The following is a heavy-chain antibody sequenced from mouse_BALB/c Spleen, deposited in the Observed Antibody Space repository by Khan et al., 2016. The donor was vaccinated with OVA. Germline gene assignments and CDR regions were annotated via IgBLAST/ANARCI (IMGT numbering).Heavy chain of an antibody. CDR3: ARGGGGDRFLY. Sequence: LQQSGAELVRPGVSVKISCKGSGYKFTDFTMHWVKQSHAMSLEWIGVISTYYGDVNYNQKFKDKATMTVDKSSNTAYMDLARLTSEDSAIYYWARGGGGDRFLYWGQGTLVTVSA. J-gene: IGHJ3*01. CDR2: ISTYYGDV. CDR1: GYKFTDFT. V-gene: IGHV1S137*01.